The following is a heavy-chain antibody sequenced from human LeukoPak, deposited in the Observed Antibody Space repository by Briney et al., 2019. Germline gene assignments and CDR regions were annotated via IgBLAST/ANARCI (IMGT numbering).Heavy chain of an antibody. CDR3: ATPPYSSGWRTFDY. V-gene: IGHV1-24*01. J-gene: IGHJ4*02. Sequence: EDGGTIYAQRFQGRVTMTEDTSTDTAYMELSSLRSEDTAVYYCATPPYSSGWRTFDYWGQGTLVTVSS. CDR2: EDGGT. D-gene: IGHD6-19*01.